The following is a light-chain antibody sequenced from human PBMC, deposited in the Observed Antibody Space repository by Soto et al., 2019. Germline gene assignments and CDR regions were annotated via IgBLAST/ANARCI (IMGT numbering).Light chain of an antibody. J-gene: IGKJ5*01. V-gene: IGKV1-5*03. CDR2: KAS. Sequence: DIQMTQSPSTLSGSVGDRVTITCRASQTISSWLAWYQQKPGKPPNLLIYKASTLASGVPSRFSGSGSGTEFTLTISSLQPDDFATYYCQQYNTYSTFGQGTRLEIK. CDR1: QTISSW. CDR3: QQYNTYST.